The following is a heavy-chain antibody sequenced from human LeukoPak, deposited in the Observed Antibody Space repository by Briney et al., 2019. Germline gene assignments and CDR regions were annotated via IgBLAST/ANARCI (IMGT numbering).Heavy chain of an antibody. CDR3: ARLKYSSGWFFDY. CDR1: GGSISSSSYY. V-gene: IGHV4-39*01. Sequence: SETLSLTCTVSGGSISSSSYYWGWIRQPPGEGLEWIGSTYYSGSTYYNPSLKSRVTISVDTSKNQFSLKLSSVTAADTAVYYCARLKYSSGWFFDYWGQGTLVTVSS. J-gene: IGHJ4*02. D-gene: IGHD6-19*01. CDR2: TYYSGST.